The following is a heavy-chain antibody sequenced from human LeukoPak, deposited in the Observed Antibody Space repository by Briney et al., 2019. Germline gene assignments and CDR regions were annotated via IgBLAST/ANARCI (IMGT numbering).Heavy chain of an antibody. Sequence: GGSLRLSCAASGFTFSSYDLSWVRQAPGKGLECVSAIDRGVGRTYYADSAKGRFTISRDNSKNTLYLQMNNLRADDTAVYYCAKKGQADDGGKPDWGQGTLVTVSS. J-gene: IGHJ4*02. CDR2: IDRGVGRT. CDR1: GFTFSSYD. V-gene: IGHV3-23*01. CDR3: AKKGQADDGGKPD.